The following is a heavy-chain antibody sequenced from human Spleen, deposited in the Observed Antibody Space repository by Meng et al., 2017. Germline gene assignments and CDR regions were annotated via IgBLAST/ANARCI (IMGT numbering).Heavy chain of an antibody. CDR3: AREGRSHQVGVSVY. V-gene: IGHV4-30-4*01. CDR1: GGSISSGDYF. J-gene: IGHJ4*02. D-gene: IGHD2-21*01. CDR2: IYNSGST. Sequence: QVPLQVLRAGLVMPLHTLSLTCSVAGGSISSGDYFWSWIRQPPGKGLEWIGYIYNSGSTYYNPSLKSRVTISVDTSKNQFSLKLRFVTAADTAVYYCAREGRSHQVGVSVYWGQGNLVTVSS.